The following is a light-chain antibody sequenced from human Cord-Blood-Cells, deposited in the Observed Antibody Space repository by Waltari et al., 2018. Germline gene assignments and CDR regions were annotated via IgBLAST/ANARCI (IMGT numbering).Light chain of an antibody. CDR1: QDISNY. CDR3: QQYDNLPYT. CDR2: DAS. V-gene: IGKV1-33*01. J-gene: IGKJ2*01. Sequence: DLQMTQSPSSLSASVGDRVTINCQASQDISNYLNWYQQKPGKAPKLLIYDASNLETGVPSRFSGSGSGTDFTFTISSLQPEDIATYYCQQYDNLPYTFGQGTKLEIK.